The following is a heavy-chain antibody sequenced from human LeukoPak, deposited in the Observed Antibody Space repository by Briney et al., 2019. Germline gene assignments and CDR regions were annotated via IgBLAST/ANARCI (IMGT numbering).Heavy chain of an antibody. CDR3: ARAAQYCSSTSCYEWFDP. D-gene: IGHD2-2*01. CDR2: ISSSSSYI. J-gene: IGHJ5*02. V-gene: IGHV3-21*01. CDR1: GFTFSSYS. Sequence: GGSLRLSCAASGFTFSSYSMNWVRQAPGKGLEWVSSISSSSSYIYYADSVKGRFTISRDNAKNSLYLQMNSLRAEDTAVYYCARAAQYCSSTSCYEWFDPWGQGTLVSVSS.